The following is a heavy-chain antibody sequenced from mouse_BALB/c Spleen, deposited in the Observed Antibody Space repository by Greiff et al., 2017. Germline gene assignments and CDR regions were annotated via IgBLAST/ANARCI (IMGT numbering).Heavy chain of an antibody. Sequence: VMLVESGPGLVAPSQSLSITCTVSGFSLTGYGVNWVRQPPGKGLEWLGMIWGDGSTDYNSALKSRLSISKDNSKSQVFLKMNSLQTDDTARYYCARENNWDVDYYAMDYWGQGTSVTVSS. V-gene: IGHV2-6-7*01. CDR2: IWGDGST. J-gene: IGHJ4*01. CDR1: GFSLTGYG. D-gene: IGHD4-1*01. CDR3: ARENNWDVDYYAMDY.